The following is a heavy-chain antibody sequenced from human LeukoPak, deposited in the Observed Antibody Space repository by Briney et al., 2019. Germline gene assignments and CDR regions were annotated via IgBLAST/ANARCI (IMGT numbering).Heavy chain of an antibody. J-gene: IGHJ4*02. V-gene: IGHV3-48*03. D-gene: IGHD1-26*01. CDR1: GFTFSSYE. Sequence: PGGSLRLSCAASGFTFSSYEMNWVRQAPGKGLEWVSYISSSGSTIYYADSVKGRFTISRDNAKNSLYLHMNSLRAEDTAVYYCARDGSYLFYWGQGTLVTVSS. CDR2: ISSSGSTI. CDR3: ARDGSYLFY.